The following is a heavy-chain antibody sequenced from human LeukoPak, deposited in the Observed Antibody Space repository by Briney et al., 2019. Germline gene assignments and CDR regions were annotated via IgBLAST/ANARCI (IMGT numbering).Heavy chain of an antibody. CDR3: ARLASDYDILTGYLSYNWFDP. J-gene: IGHJ5*02. D-gene: IGHD3-9*01. CDR2: IYTSGST. V-gene: IGHV4-4*09. Sequence: SETLSLACTVSGGSISSYYWSWIRQPPGKGLEWIGYIYTSGSTNYNPSLKSRVTISVDTSKNQFSLKLSSVTAADTAVYYCARLASDYDILTGYLSYNWFDPWGQGTLVTVSS. CDR1: GGSISSYY.